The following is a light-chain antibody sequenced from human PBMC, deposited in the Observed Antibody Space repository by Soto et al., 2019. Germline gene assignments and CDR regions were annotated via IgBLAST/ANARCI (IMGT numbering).Light chain of an antibody. CDR2: GAS. Sequence: EIVMTQSAAALSVSPVEMAMLYCKASHSVSSSLAWYQQKPGQAPRLLISGASTRAAGIPARFSGSGSGTEFTLTISSLQSEDFAVYYCQHYNTWPWMCGQGTKGDIK. J-gene: IGKJ1*01. V-gene: IGKV3-15*01. CDR1: HSVSSS. CDR3: QHYNTWPWM.